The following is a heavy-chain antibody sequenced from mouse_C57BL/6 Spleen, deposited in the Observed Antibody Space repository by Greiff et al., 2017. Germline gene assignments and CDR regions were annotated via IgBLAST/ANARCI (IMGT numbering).Heavy chain of an antibody. D-gene: IGHD1-1*01. J-gene: IGHJ4*01. CDR2: IWRGGST. Sequence: QVQLKESGPGLVQPSQSLSITCTVSGFSLTSYGVHWVRQSPGKGLEWLGVIWRGGSTDYNAAFMSRLSITKDNSKSQVFFKMNSLQADDTAIYYCATYYYGSSLYAMDYWGQGTSVTVSS. V-gene: IGHV2-5*01. CDR1: GFSLTSYG. CDR3: ATYYYGSSLYAMDY.